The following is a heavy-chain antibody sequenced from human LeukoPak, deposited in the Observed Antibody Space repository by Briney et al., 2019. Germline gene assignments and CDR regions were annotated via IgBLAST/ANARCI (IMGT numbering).Heavy chain of an antibody. V-gene: IGHV4-59*11. CDR3: ARSSDIYYFDQ. J-gene: IGHJ4*02. CDR2: IYNIGRS. D-gene: IGHD3-3*02. CDR1: GGSISTHY. Sequence: SETLSLTCTVSGGSISTHYWNWIRQAPGKGLEWLGYIYNIGRSNYSPSLRNRITMSLDTSTNQLSLKVSSLTAADTAVYYCARSSDIYYFDQWGQGTLVTVSS.